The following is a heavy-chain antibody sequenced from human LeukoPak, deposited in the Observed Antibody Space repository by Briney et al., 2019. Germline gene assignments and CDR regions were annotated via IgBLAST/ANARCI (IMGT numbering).Heavy chain of an antibody. Sequence: QPGGSLRLSCAASGFTVNSNYMSWVRQAPGKGLEWVSVMYSGGSTYYADSVKGRFTISRDNSKNTLYPQMNSLRAEDTAVYYCARDHYDILTGYTPLGYWGQGTLVTVSS. D-gene: IGHD3-9*01. V-gene: IGHV3-53*01. CDR3: ARDHYDILTGYTPLGY. J-gene: IGHJ4*02. CDR1: GFTVNSNY. CDR2: MYSGGST.